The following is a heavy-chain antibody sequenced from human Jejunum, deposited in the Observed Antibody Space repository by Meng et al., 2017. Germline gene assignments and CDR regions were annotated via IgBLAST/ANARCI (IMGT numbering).Heavy chain of an antibody. V-gene: IGHV4-34*02. CDR2: FTRGGTT. Sequence: LQRWGPSLWNPTHTLSLTCFGYGGSTSGYFWRGIRQAPEEVLKCVGEFTRGGTTNYNPSLKSRVTISADTSKNQFSLTLSSVSAADTAFYYCARHEVDFDNWGQGTLVTVSS. CDR1: GGSTSGYF. CDR3: ARHEVDFDN. J-gene: IGHJ4*02.